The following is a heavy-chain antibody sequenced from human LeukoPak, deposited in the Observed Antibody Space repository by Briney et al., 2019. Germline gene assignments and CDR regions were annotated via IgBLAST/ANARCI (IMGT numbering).Heavy chain of an antibody. CDR3: ARVRVRGVITFDY. J-gene: IGHJ4*02. CDR1: GGSISSYY. CDR2: IYYRGST. D-gene: IGHD3-10*01. V-gene: IGHV4-59*01. Sequence: SETLSLTCTVSGGSISSYYWSWIRQPPGKGLEWIGYIYYRGSTNYNPSLKSRVTISVDTSKNQFSLKLSSVTAADTAVYYCARVRVRGVITFDYWGQGTLVTVSS.